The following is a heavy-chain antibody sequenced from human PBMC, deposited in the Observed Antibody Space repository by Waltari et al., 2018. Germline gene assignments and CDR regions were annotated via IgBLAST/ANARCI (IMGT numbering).Heavy chain of an antibody. Sequence: EVQLVDSGGGLVQPGGSLKLSCAASRFTFSDSGIQWVRQASGIGCGGVAESGNKVYVLGTALVASGKGRFSISRDDSKSTAYLQMTSLLPEDTGVYHCARGGYDGSGNLFFDKWGQGTLVTVAS. D-gene: IGHD3-10*01. V-gene: IGHV3-73*02. CDR2: SGNKVYVLGT. J-gene: IGHJ4*02. CDR1: RFTFSDSG. CDR3: ARGGYDGSGNLFFDK.